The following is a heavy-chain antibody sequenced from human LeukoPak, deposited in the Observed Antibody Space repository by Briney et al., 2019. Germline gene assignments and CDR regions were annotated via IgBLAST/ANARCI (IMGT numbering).Heavy chain of an antibody. D-gene: IGHD1-1*01. V-gene: IGHV3-23*01. CDR3: AKANWVSNADAVW. CDR2: VRGSGRT. CDR1: GFSFSNYA. Sequence: PGGSLRLSCAASGFSFSNYAMSCLRQAPARGPEWVASVRGSGRTFNTDSVKGLFTLSRNYSRNTEYLQLNNLRGEDTAIYYCAKANWVSNADAVWWGQGTQVTVSS. J-gene: IGHJ4*02.